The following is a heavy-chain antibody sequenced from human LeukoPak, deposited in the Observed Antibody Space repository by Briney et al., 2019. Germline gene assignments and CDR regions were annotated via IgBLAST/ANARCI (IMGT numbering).Heavy chain of an antibody. CDR1: DYSISSGYY. CDR3: ARVSPTPSPMDREQ. V-gene: IGHV4-38-2*02. D-gene: IGHD2-2*03. CDR2: IYHSGTT. J-gene: IGHJ4*02. Sequence: SETLSLTCTVSDYSISSGYYWGWIRQPPGKGLEWIGSIYHSGTTSYNPSLESRVTISLDTSKNQFSLRLTSVTAADTAVYYCARVSPTPSPMDREQWGQGTLVTVSS.